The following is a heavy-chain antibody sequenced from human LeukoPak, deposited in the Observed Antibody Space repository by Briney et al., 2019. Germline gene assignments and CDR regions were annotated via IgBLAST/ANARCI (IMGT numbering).Heavy chain of an antibody. J-gene: IGHJ3*02. CDR3: ARYELTFGGVIVQDAFDI. V-gene: IGHV4-34*01. CDR2: INHSGST. Sequence: SETLSLTCAVYGGSFSGYYWSWIRQPPGKGLEWIGEINHSGSTNYNPSLKSRVTISVDTSKNQFSLKLSSVTAADTAVYYCARYELTFGGVIVQDAFDIRGQGTMVTVSS. CDR1: GGSFSGYY. D-gene: IGHD3-16*02.